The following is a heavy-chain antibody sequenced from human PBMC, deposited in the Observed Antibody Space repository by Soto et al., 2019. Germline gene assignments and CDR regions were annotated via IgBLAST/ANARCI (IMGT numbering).Heavy chain of an antibody. CDR2: SYWDDDK. CDR3: AHRVLRTVFGLVTTTAIYFDF. D-gene: IGHD3-3*01. Sequence: QITLNESGPTVVRPTETLTLTCRFSGFSLTTSGVGVGWIRQSPGKAPEWLALSYWDDDKRYSASLKSRLTITTDTSKNQVVLTVSDLDPTYTATYYCAHRVLRTVFGLVTTTAIYFDFWGQGTPVAVSS. J-gene: IGHJ4*02. V-gene: IGHV2-5*02. CDR1: GFSLTTSGVG.